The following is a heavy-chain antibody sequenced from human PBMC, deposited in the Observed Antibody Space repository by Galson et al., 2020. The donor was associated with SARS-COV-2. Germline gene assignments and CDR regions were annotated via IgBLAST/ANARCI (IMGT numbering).Heavy chain of an antibody. V-gene: IGHV3-15*05. CDR1: GLTLSNAW. Sequence: GGSLRFSCAASGLTLSNAWMSWVRHAPGKGLEWVGRIKSKIDGGTKDYAAPVKGRFIISRDDSKNTLYLQMNSVKTEDTAVYYCGRGGGAFDIWGQGTMVTVSS. J-gene: IGHJ3*02. CDR2: IKSKIDGGTK. CDR3: GRGGGAFDI. D-gene: IGHD2-21*01.